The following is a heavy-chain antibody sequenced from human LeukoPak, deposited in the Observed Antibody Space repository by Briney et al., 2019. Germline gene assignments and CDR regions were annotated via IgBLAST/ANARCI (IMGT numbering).Heavy chain of an antibody. CDR3: VRDRYDILTGYNDAFDI. D-gene: IGHD3-9*01. CDR2: IKQDGSEK. CDR1: GFTFSSYA. Sequence: PGGSLRLSCAASGFTFSSYAMSWVRQAPGKGLEWMANIKQDGSEKYYVDSVKGRFIISRDNAKSSLYLQMNSLRAEDTAVYYCVRDRYDILTGYNDAFDIWGQGTMVTVSS. J-gene: IGHJ3*02. V-gene: IGHV3-7*01.